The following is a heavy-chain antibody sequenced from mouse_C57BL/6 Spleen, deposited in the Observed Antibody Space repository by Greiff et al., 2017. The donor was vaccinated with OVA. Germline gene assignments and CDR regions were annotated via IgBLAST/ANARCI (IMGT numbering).Heavy chain of an antibody. V-gene: IGHV2-2*01. CDR3: AGGGAMDY. J-gene: IGHJ4*01. Sequence: QVQLQQSGPGLVQPSQSLSITCTVSGFSLTSYGVHWVRQSPGKGLEWLGVIWSGGSTDYNAAFISRLSISKDNSKSQVFFKMNSRQADDTAIYYGAGGGAMDYWGQGTSVTVSS. CDR2: IWSGGST. CDR1: GFSLTSYG.